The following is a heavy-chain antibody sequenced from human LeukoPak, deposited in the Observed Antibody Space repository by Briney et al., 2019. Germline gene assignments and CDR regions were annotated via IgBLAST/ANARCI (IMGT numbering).Heavy chain of an antibody. J-gene: IGHJ4*02. CDR3: ARVWGSYNSGLDY. CDR1: GFTFSSYG. V-gene: IGHV3-21*01. CDR2: ISSSSNYI. D-gene: IGHD3-16*01. Sequence: KPGGSLRLSCAASGFTFSSYGMSWVRQAPGKGLEWVSSISSSSNYIYYADSVRGRFTISRDNAKNSLSLQMNSLRDEATAVYYCARVWGSYNSGLDYWGQGTLVTVSS.